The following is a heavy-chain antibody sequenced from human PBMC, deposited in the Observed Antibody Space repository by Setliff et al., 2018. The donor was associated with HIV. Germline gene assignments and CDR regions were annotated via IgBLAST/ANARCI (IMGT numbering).Heavy chain of an antibody. CDR1: GGSISSYY. CDR3: ARPFDWGSSHPLGY. CDR2: IYYSGST. Sequence: SETLSLTCTVSGGSISSYYWSWIRQPPGKGLEWIGYIYYSGSTNYNPSLKSRVTISVDTSKNQFSLKLSSVTAADTAVYYCARPFDWGSSHPLGYWSQGTLVTVSS. V-gene: IGHV4-59*08. J-gene: IGHJ4*02. D-gene: IGHD3-9*01.